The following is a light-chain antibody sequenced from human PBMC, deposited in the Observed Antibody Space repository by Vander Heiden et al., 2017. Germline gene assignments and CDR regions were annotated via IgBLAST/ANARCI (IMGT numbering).Light chain of an antibody. Sequence: SVLTQPPSVSAAPGQKVPISCTGSGSNIGNNDVAWYQQFQGTTPKLRSSDNNKRPSGIPDRVSGSKSGTSATLGITGLQTGDEAVYYCSTYDSNLSGVVFGGGTKVNVL. CDR2: DNN. CDR3: STYDSNLSGVV. V-gene: IGLV1-51*01. CDR1: GSNIGNND. J-gene: IGLJ3*02.